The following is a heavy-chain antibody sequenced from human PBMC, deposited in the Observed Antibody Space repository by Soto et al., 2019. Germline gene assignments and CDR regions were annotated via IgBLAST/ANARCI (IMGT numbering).Heavy chain of an antibody. CDR1: GGSISSGDYY. CDR2: IYYSGST. J-gene: IGHJ4*02. CDR3: ARHFGIGYYDY. V-gene: IGHV4-30-4*01. D-gene: IGHD3-3*01. Sequence: SETLSLTCTVSGGSISSGDYYWSWIRQPPGKGLEWIGYIYYSGSTNYSPSFQGHVTISADKSISTAYLQWSSLKASDTAMYYCARHFGIGYYDYWGQGTLVTVSS.